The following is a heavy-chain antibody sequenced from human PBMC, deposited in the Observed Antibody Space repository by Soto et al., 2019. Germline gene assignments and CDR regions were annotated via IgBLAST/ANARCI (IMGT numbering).Heavy chain of an antibody. D-gene: IGHD1-26*01. CDR2: ISYDGSNK. Sequence: QVQLVESGGGVVQPGRSLRLSCAASGFTFSHYGIQWVRQAPGKGLEWLAVISYDGSNKHYADSVKDRFTVSRDNSKNALYLQMNSLRAEDTAVYFCARYSGKYQGPIDYWGQGTVVTVSS. CDR3: ARYSGKYQGPIDY. V-gene: IGHV3-30*03. CDR1: GFTFSHYG. J-gene: IGHJ4*02.